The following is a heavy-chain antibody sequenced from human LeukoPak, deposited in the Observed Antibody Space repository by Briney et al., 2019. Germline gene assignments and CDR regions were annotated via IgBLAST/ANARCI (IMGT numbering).Heavy chain of an antibody. CDR2: ISAYSGNT. V-gene: IGHV1-18*01. Sequence: ASVKVSCKASGYTFTSYGISWVRQAPGQGLEWMGWISAYSGNTNYAQKLQGRVTMTTDTSTSTAYMELRSLRSDDTAVYYCARSGRRGRWFAASYYFDYWGQGTLVTVSS. J-gene: IGHJ4*02. D-gene: IGHD3-10*01. CDR3: ARSGRRGRWFAASYYFDY. CDR1: GYTFTSYG.